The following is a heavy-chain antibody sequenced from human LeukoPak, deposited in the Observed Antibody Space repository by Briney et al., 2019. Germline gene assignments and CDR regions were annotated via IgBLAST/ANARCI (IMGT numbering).Heavy chain of an antibody. CDR3: AKDLGSGYYKAPFDY. CDR2: ISGSGGST. CDR1: GFTFSSYA. V-gene: IGHV3-23*01. D-gene: IGHD3-22*01. Sequence: GGSLRLSCAASGFTFSSYAMSWVCQAPGKGLEWVSAISGSGGSTYYADSVKGRFTISRDNSKNTLYLQVNSLRAEDTAVYYCAKDLGSGYYKAPFDYWGQGTLVTVSS. J-gene: IGHJ4*02.